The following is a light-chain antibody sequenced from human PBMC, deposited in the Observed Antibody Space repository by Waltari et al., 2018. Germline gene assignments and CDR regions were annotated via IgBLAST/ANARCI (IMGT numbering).Light chain of an antibody. CDR3: GTWDSSLSAWV. CDR2: ANN. Sequence: QSVLTQPPSVSAAPGQKVTISCSGSSANIENNYVSWYHHLPGTAPKVLIYANNKGPSGIPDRVPGSKSGASATLGISGLQTGDEADYYCGTWDSSLSAWVFGGGTKLTVL. J-gene: IGLJ3*02. V-gene: IGLV1-51*01. CDR1: SANIENNY.